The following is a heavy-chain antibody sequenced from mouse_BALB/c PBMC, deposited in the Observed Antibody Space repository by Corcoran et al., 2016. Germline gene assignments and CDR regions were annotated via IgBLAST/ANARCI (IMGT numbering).Heavy chain of an antibody. CDR2: ITPNNGGS. Sequence: EVLLQQSGPELVQHGASVKIPCKASGYTFTDYNMDWVKRSHGKRLEWIGDITPNNGGSFYNQKFKGKATLTVDKSSTTAYMELRSLTSEDTAGYDCARRVTGTVVAYWGQGTLVTVSA. CDR3: ARRVTGTVVAY. J-gene: IGHJ3*01. D-gene: IGHD4-1*01. CDR1: GYTFTDYN. V-gene: IGHV1-18*01.